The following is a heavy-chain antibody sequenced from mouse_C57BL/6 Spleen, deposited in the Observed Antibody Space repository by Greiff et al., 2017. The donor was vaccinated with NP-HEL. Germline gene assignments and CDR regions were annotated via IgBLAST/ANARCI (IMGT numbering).Heavy chain of an antibody. CDR2: INYDGSST. CDR1: GFTFSDYY. CDR3: ASISSGAMDY. Sequence: DVKLVESEGGLVQPGSSMKLSCTASGFTFSDYYMAWVRQVPEKGLEWVANINYDGSSTYYLDSLKSRFIISRDNAKNILYLQMSSLKSEDTATYYCASISSGAMDYWGQGTSVTVSS. V-gene: IGHV5-16*01. D-gene: IGHD3-1*01. J-gene: IGHJ4*01.